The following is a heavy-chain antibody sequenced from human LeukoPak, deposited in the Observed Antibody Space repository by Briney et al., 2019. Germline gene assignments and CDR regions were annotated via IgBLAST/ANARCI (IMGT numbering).Heavy chain of an antibody. Sequence: GGSLRLSCAASGLTFKNFAMSWVRQAPGKGLEWLAVTSGDEDSTHYADSVRGHFVISTDNSKNTSFLHMNSLRAEDTAVYYCATAYDITMIRGSRDFDYWGQGISVTVSS. CDR2: TSGDEDST. CDR3: ATAYDITMIRGSRDFDY. J-gene: IGHJ4*02. V-gene: IGHV3-23*01. CDR1: GLTFKNFA. D-gene: IGHD3-10*01.